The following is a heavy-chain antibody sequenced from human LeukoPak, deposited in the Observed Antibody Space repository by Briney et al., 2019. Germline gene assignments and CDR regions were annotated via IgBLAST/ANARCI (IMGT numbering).Heavy chain of an antibody. CDR1: GYTFTSYY. CDR2: INPSGGST. CDR3: ARDGCIVGARCPGDY. D-gene: IGHD1-26*01. V-gene: IGHV1-46*01. Sequence: ASVKVSCKASGYTFTSYYMHWVRQAPGQGLEWMGIINPSGGSTSYAQKLQGRVTMTRDTSTSTVYMELSSLRSEDTAVYYCARDGCIVGARCPGDYWGQGTLVTVSS. J-gene: IGHJ4*02.